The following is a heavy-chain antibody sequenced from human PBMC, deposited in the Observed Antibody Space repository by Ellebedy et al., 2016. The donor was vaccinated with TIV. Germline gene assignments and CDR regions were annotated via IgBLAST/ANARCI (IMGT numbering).Heavy chain of an antibody. CDR3: ATASGTYHTNADWYLDV. D-gene: IGHD3-16*02. Sequence: SETLSLTCTVSGGSLSNYYWSWIRQPPGKGLEWIGYINYSGSTKYNPSLKSRATISVDTSEIQLSLKLNSVTAADTAIFYCATASGTYHTNADWYLDVWGRGTLVTVSS. CDR2: INYSGST. J-gene: IGHJ2*01. V-gene: IGHV4-59*01. CDR1: GGSLSNYY.